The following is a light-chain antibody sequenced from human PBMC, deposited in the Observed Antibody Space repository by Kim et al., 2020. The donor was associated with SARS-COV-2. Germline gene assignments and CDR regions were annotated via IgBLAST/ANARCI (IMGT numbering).Light chain of an antibody. CDR1: QSIDTY. Sequence: ASLGDRVTSTCRASQSIDTYLNWYQQKPGKAPKLLIFAASSLQSGVPSRLSGSGSGTDFTLTISSLQPEEFATYYCQQSYSTPFTFGGGTKVDIK. CDR3: QQSYSTPFT. J-gene: IGKJ4*01. V-gene: IGKV1-39*01. CDR2: AAS.